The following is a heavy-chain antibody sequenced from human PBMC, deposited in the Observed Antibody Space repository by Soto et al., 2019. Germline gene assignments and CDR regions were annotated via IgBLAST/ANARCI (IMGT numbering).Heavy chain of an antibody. CDR3: ARAKPIVVVVAATTAVGFDY. J-gene: IGHJ4*02. V-gene: IGHV4-34*01. Sequence: SETLSLTCAVYGGSFSGYYWSWIRQPPGKGLEWIGEINHSGSTNYNPSLKSRVTISVDTSKNQFSLKLSSVTAADTAVYYCARAKPIVVVVAATTAVGFDYWGQGTLVTVSS. D-gene: IGHD2-15*01. CDR2: INHSGST. CDR1: GGSFSGYY.